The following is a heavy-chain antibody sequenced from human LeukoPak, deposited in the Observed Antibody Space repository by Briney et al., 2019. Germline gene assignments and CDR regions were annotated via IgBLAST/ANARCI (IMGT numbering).Heavy chain of an antibody. J-gene: IGHJ3*02. CDR3: TRRNSLYDAFDI. V-gene: IGHV4-4*02. CDR1: GGSIVASDW. Sequence: PSETLSLTCTVSGGSIVASDWWTWVRQIPGKGPEWVGEVFHTGSRNYSPSLKSRVTVSIDKYKSQFYLQLTSVTAADMGVYFCTRRNSLYDAFDIWGQGTPVAVSS. D-gene: IGHD2-21*01. CDR2: VFHTGSR.